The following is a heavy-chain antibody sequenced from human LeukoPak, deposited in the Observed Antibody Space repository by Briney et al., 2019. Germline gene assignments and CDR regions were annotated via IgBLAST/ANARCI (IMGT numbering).Heavy chain of an antibody. D-gene: IGHD3-9*01. CDR1: GFTFSSYE. V-gene: IGHV3-48*03. CDR2: INSAGSTI. Sequence: PGGSPRLSCAASGFTFSSYEMNWVRQAPGKGLEWVSYINSAGSTIYYADSVKGRFTISRDNAKNSLYLQMNSLRAEDTAVYYCARGQYYDILTGYYGPPFDYRGQGTLITVSS. CDR3: ARGQYYDILTGYYGPPFDY. J-gene: IGHJ4*02.